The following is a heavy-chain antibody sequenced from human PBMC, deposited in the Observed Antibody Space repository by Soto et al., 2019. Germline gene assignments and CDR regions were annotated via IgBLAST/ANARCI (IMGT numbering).Heavy chain of an antibody. D-gene: IGHD3-10*01. J-gene: IGHJ1*01. CDR1: GFTFSNAW. Sequence: PGGSLRLSCAASGFTFSNAWMSWVRQAPGKGLEWVGRIKSKTDGGTTDYAAPVKGRFTISRDDSKNTLYLQMNSLKTEDTAVYYCTIRLRSGTRIAETFQHWGQGTLVTVSS. V-gene: IGHV3-15*01. CDR2: IKSKTDGGTT. CDR3: TIRLRSGTRIAETFQH.